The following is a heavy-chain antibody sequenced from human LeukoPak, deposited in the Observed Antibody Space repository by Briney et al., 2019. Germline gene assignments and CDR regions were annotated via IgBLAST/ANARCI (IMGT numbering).Heavy chain of an antibody. CDR2: IFYSGTT. D-gene: IGHD3-22*01. J-gene: IGHJ4*02. Sequence: SETLSLTCAVSGGSISSYYWSWIRQPPGKGLEWIGFIFYSGTTNYNPSLKSRVTISVDTSKNQFSLKLSSVTAADTAVYYCARGGWNKFDYWGQGTLVTVSS. V-gene: IGHV4-59*01. CDR1: GGSISSYY. CDR3: ARGGWNKFDY.